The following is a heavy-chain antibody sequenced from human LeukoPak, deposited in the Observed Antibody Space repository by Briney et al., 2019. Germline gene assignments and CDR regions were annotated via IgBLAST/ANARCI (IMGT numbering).Heavy chain of an antibody. J-gene: IGHJ3*02. CDR1: GLTFDDYA. CDR3: AKGFYYDSSGYYGAAFDI. D-gene: IGHD3-22*01. Sequence: GGSLRLSCAASGLTFDDYAMHWVRQAPGKGLEWVSGISWNSGSIGYADSVKGRFTISRDNAKNSLYLQMNSLGAEDMALYYCAKGFYYDSSGYYGAAFDIWGQGTMVTVSS. V-gene: IGHV3-9*03. CDR2: ISWNSGSI.